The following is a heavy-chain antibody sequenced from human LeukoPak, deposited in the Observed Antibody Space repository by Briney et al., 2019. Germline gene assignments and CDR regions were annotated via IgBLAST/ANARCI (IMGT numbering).Heavy chain of an antibody. V-gene: IGHV3-30*03. CDR3: AREIAARPDY. Sequence: GGSLRLSCVASGFTFSYYAIHWVRQAPGKGLQWVAVISSDGSSKYYEDSVKGRFTISRDNSKKTLYLQMNSLRTEDTAVYYCAREIAARPDYWGQGTLVTVSS. D-gene: IGHD6-6*01. J-gene: IGHJ4*02. CDR2: ISSDGSSK. CDR1: GFTFSYYA.